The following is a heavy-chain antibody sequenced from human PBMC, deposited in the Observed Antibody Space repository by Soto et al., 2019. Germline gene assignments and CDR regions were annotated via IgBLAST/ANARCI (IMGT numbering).Heavy chain of an antibody. Sequence: GGSLRLSCAASGFTFSSYAMSWVRQAPGKGLEWVSAISGSGGSTYYADSVKGRFTISRDNSKNTLYLQMNSLRAEDTAVYYCAIPRIGGANFLAGPFDNWGQGTLVTVSS. J-gene: IGHJ4*02. V-gene: IGHV3-23*01. CDR2: ISGSGGST. CDR3: AIPRIGGANFLAGPFDN. CDR1: GFTFSSYA. D-gene: IGHD1-26*01.